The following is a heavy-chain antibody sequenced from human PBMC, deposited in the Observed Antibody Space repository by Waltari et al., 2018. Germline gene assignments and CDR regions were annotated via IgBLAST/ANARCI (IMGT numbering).Heavy chain of an antibody. D-gene: IGHD1-26*01. V-gene: IGHV3-7*02. Sequence: EVQLMESGGGLVQPGGSLRLSCAASGFTFSSHWMTWFRQAPGKGLEWVANIKEDGSEKDYVDSVKGRFTISRDNAKNSLYLQMNSLGVEDAAVYYGARLIGGTLTEYYQWGQGTLVTVPS. CDR3: ARLIGGTLTEYYQ. CDR2: IKEDGSEK. CDR1: GFTFSSHW. J-gene: IGHJ1*01.